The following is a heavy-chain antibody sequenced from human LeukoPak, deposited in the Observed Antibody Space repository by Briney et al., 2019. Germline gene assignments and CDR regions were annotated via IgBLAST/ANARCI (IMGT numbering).Heavy chain of an antibody. V-gene: IGHV4-38-2*02. D-gene: IGHD6-19*01. CDR2: VYYDGRT. CDR3: ATGYSNGWTSDFDY. Sequence: SETLSLTCIVSGYSISRGYFWDWIRQPPGKGLEWIGTVYYDGRTYYNPSVKSRATLSKDTSDNHFSLDLRSVTASDTAVYYCATGYSNGWTSDFDYWGQGILVTVSP. CDR1: GYSISRGYF. J-gene: IGHJ4*02.